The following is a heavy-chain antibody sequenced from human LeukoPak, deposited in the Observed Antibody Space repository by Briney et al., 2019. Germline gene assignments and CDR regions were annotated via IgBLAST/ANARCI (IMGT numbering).Heavy chain of an antibody. V-gene: IGHV4-59*01. CDR2: IYYSGST. D-gene: IGHD3-10*01. J-gene: IGHJ5*02. CDR1: GGSISSYY. CDR3: ARGLTITMVRGDLFWFDP. Sequence: SETLSLTCTVSGGSISSYYWSWIRQPPGKGLEWIGYIYYSGSTNYNPSLKSRVTISVDTSKNQFSLKLSSVTAADTAVYNCARGLTITMVRGDLFWFDPWGQGTLVTVSS.